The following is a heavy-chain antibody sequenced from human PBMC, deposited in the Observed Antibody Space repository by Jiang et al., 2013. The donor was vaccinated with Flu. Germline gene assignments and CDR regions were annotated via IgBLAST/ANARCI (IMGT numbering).Heavy chain of an antibody. D-gene: IGHD5-24*01. CDR3: ARAGGMATITWAFDI. J-gene: IGHJ3*02. CDR2: ISAYNGNT. V-gene: IGHV1-18*01. Sequence: RQAPGQGLEWMGWISAYNGNTNYAQKLQGRVTMTTDTSTSTAYMELRSLRSDDTAVYYCARAGGMATITWAFDIWGPRDNGHRLF.